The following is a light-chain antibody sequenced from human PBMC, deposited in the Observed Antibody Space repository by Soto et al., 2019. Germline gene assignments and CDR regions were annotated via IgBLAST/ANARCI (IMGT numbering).Light chain of an antibody. CDR2: YDS. J-gene: IGLJ3*02. V-gene: IGLV3-21*04. CDR3: QVWDSSSDHWV. CDR1: NIGSKS. Sequence: SYELTQPPSVSVAPGKTARITCGGNNIGSKSVHWYQQKPGQAPVLVIYYDSDRPSGIPERFSRSNSGNTATLTISRVEAGDEADYYCQVWDSSSDHWVFGGGTKVTVL.